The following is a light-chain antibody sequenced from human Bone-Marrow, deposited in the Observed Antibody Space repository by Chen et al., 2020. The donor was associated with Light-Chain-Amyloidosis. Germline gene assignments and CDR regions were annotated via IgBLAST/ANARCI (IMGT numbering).Light chain of an antibody. CDR3: SSFTSSSSYV. CDR2: AVS. Sequence: HSALTQPASLSGSPGQSSTISCTGTSGDVGTFTFASWYQQHPGKAPIVMIYAVSIGPSGVSNRLSGSKSGNTASLTISGLQAEDEADYYCSSFTSSSSYVFGPGTKVTVL. V-gene: IGLV2-14*02. CDR1: SGDVGTFTF. J-gene: IGLJ1*01.